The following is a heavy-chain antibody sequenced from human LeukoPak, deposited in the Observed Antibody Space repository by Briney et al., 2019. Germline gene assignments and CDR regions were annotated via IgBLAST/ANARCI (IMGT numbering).Heavy chain of an antibody. CDR3: AKSNGYGLIDY. CDR2: IYSSGNT. D-gene: IGHD5-12*01. Sequence: SETLSLTCAVSGASISSSNYYWGWVRQSPGKGLEWIGNIYSSGNTYYNASLKSRVAMYIDTPKNQFSLKLSSVTAADTAMYYCAKSNGYGLIDYWGQGTLVTVSS. CDR1: GASISSSNYY. J-gene: IGHJ4*02. V-gene: IGHV4-39*01.